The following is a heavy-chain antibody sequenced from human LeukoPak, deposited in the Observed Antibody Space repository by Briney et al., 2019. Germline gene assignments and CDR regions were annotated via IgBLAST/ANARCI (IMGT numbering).Heavy chain of an antibody. V-gene: IGHV1-18*01. CDR3: ARDLRAELSHLSESDY. J-gene: IGHJ4*02. CDR2: ISAYNGNT. Sequence: ASVKVSCKASGYTFTSYGISWVRQAAGQGLEWMGCISAYNGNTNYAQKLQGRVTMTTDTSTSTAYMELRSLRSDDTAVYYCARDLRAELSHLSESDYWGQGTLVTVSS. CDR1: GYTFTSYG. D-gene: IGHD2/OR15-2a*01.